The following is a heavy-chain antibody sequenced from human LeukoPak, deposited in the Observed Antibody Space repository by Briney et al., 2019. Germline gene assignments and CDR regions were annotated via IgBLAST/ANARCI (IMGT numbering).Heavy chain of an antibody. J-gene: IGHJ4*02. CDR2: IYYSGRT. CDR1: GGSISSSSYY. CDR3: ARYSSNWGSLDY. D-gene: IGHD6-13*01. V-gene: IGHV4-39*07. Sequence: PSETLSLTCTVSGGSISSSSYYWGWIRQPPGVGLEWIGTIYYSGRTNYNPSLKSRVTISVDTSKNHFSLRLSSVTAADTAVYYCARYSSNWGSLDYWGQGTVVTVSS.